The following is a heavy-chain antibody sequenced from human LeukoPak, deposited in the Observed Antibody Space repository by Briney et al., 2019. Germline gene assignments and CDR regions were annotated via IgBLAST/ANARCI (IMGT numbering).Heavy chain of an antibody. CDR3: ARGPPEYCSGGSCYSGRNWIDP. CDR1: GYIFTGYY. Sequence: GASVKVSCKASGYIFTGYYMHWVRQAPGQGLEWMGWINPKSGGADYAQRFQGRVTMTRDTSISTVYMALNRLRSDDTAVYYCARGPPEYCSGGSCYSGRNWIDPWGQGTLVTVSS. D-gene: IGHD2-15*01. V-gene: IGHV1-2*02. CDR2: INPKSGGA. J-gene: IGHJ5*02.